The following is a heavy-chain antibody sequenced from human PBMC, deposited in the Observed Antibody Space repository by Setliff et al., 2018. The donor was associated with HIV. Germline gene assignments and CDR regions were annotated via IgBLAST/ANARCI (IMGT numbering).Heavy chain of an antibody. CDR1: GYTFTSSG. CDR3: AIDGLWFGDRGYYMDV. J-gene: IGHJ6*03. D-gene: IGHD3-10*01. V-gene: IGHV1-18*01. Sequence: ASVKVSCKASGYTFTSSGITWVRQAPGQGLEWMGWIGTYNGDTNYAQKFQGRVTMTTDTSTSTAYMELRSLISDDTAVYYCAIDGLWFGDRGYYMDVWGTGTAVTVSS. CDR2: IGTYNGDT.